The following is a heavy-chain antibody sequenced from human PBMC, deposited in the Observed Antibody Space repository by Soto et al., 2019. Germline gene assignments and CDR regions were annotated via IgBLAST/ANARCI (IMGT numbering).Heavy chain of an antibody. Sequence: QVQLVQSGAEVKKPESSVKVSCKAPGGTFSTYAISWVRQAPGQGLEWMGGIIPMCGTANYAQRFQGRVTITADESTNTVYMELSSLRSEDTAVYFCASGIQLWRRQINNGYSGWGQGTLVTVSS. CDR1: GGTFSTYA. J-gene: IGHJ4*02. D-gene: IGHD5-18*01. V-gene: IGHV1-69*12. CDR2: IIPMCGTA. CDR3: ASGIQLWRRQINNGYSG.